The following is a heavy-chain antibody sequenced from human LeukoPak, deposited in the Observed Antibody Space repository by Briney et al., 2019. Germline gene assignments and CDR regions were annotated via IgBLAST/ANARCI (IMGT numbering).Heavy chain of an antibody. CDR2: INPGNGSP. Sequence: ASVKVSCSFSGFTITSYGIHWVQQSPGQGLEWMGWINPGNGSPSYAKKFQGRFTMTRDMSTTTAYTDLSSLTSEDMAVYYYARHLKGIVLMVYASDAFDIWGQGTMVTVSS. D-gene: IGHD2-8*01. J-gene: IGHJ3*02. V-gene: IGHV1-38-4*01. CDR3: ARHLKGIVLMVYASDAFDI. CDR1: GFTITSYG.